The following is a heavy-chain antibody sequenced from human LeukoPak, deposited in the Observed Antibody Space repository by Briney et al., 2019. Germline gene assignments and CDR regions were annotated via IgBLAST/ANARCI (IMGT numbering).Heavy chain of an antibody. V-gene: IGHV1-8*01. D-gene: IGHD6-25*01. CDR2: INPNSDNT. CDR3: ARGVSGYYYGMDV. CDR1: GYTFTNHD. Sequence: GASVKVSCKASGYTFTNHDINWVRQATGQGLEWMGWINPNSDNTGYAQKFQGGVTMTRNTSINTAYMELSSLKSEDTAVYYCARGVSGYYYGMDVWGQGTTVTVSS. J-gene: IGHJ6*02.